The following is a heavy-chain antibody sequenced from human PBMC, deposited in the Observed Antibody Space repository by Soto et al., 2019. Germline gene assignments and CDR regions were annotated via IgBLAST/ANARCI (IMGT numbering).Heavy chain of an antibody. J-gene: IGHJ4*02. D-gene: IGHD2-2*01. CDR2: ISYDGSNK. V-gene: IGHV3-30*18. CDR3: AKAYAVPAATASFDY. CDR1: GFTFSSYG. Sequence: QVQLVESGGGVVQPGGSLRLSCAASGFTFSSYGMHWVRQAPGKGLEWVAVISYDGSNKYYADSVKGRFSISRDNSKNTLYLQVDSLRAEDTALYYCAKAYAVPAATASFDYWGQGTLVTVSS.